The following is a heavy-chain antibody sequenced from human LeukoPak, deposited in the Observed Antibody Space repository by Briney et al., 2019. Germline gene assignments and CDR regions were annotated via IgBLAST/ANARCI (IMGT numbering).Heavy chain of an antibody. CDR2: INSDGSTT. CDR1: GFTFSNYW. CDR3: AREQSGAMSY. D-gene: IGHD2-2*01. V-gene: IGHV3-74*01. Sequence: SGGSLRLSCAASGFTFSNYWMQWVRQAPGKGLVWVSRINSDGSTTGYADSVKGRFTISRDNAKNTLYLQMNSLRAEDTAVYFCAREQSGAMSYWGQGTLVTVSS. J-gene: IGHJ4*02.